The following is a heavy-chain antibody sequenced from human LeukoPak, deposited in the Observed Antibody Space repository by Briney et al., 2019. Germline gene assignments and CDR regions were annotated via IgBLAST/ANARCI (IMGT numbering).Heavy chain of an antibody. CDR1: GFTFSSYG. Sequence: GGSLRLSCAASGFTFSSYGMSWVRQAPGKGLEWVSAISGSGGSTYYADSVKGRFTISRDNSKNTLYLQMNSLRAEDTAVYYCAKDIYVWGSYRTFDYWGQGTLVTVSS. CDR2: ISGSGGST. CDR3: AKDIYVWGSYRTFDY. D-gene: IGHD3-16*02. J-gene: IGHJ4*02. V-gene: IGHV3-23*01.